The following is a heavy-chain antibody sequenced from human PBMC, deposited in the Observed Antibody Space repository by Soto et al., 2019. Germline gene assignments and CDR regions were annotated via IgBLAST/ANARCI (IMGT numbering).Heavy chain of an antibody. J-gene: IGHJ4*02. CDR2: ISGSGGST. D-gene: IGHD3-3*01. Sequence: GGSLRLSCVASGFTLSSYWMSWVRQTPGKGLEWVGAISGSGGSTYYADSVKGRFTISRDNSKNTLYLQMNSLRAEDTAVYYCAKLFDFWSGYYSHYFDYWGQGTLVTVSS. CDR1: GFTLSSYW. V-gene: IGHV3-23*01. CDR3: AKLFDFWSGYYSHYFDY.